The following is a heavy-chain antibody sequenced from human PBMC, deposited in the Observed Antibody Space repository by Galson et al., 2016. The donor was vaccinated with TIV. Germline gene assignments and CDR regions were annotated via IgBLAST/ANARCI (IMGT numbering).Heavy chain of an antibody. CDR3: ATVAWFPGLSLDS. V-gene: IGHV1-24*01. J-gene: IGHJ4*02. CDR2: FDPEAGRT. Sequence: SVKVSCKVSGYTLSEIAMHWVRQAPGKGLEWMGGFDPEAGRTIYAQKFHGRVTVTEGTATDTAYMEVNNLRSEDTAVYYCATVAWFPGLSLDSWGQGTLVTVSS. D-gene: IGHD3-22*01. CDR1: GYTLSEIA.